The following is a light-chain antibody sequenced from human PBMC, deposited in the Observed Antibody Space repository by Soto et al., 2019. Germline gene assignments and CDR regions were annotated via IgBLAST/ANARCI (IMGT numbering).Light chain of an antibody. CDR1: SSDVGGYNE. J-gene: IGLJ2*01. CDR3: GSHAVGSTLI. CDR2: DVT. V-gene: IGLV2-14*03. Sequence: HSALTQPASVSGSPGQSTTISCTGTSSDVGGYNEVSWYQQRPGKAPKLMIYDVTNRPSGVSNRFSGSKSGNTASLTISGLQAEDEAYYYCGSHAVGSTLIFGGGTKLTVL.